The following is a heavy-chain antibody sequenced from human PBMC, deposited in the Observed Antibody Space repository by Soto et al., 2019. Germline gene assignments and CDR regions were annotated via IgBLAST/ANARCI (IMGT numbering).Heavy chain of an antibody. D-gene: IGHD4-4*01. Sequence: ASVKVSCKASGYTFTGYYMHWVRQAPGQGLEWMGWINPNSGGTNYAQKLQGWVTMTRDTSISTAYMELSRLRSDDTAVYYCARGLQGIYYYYYGMDVWGQGTTVTVSS. CDR1: GYTFTGYY. CDR2: INPNSGGT. J-gene: IGHJ6*02. V-gene: IGHV1-2*04. CDR3: ARGLQGIYYYYYGMDV.